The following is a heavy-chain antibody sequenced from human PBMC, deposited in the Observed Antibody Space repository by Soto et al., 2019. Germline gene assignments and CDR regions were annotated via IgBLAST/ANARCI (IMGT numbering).Heavy chain of an antibody. J-gene: IGHJ4*02. CDR1: GFTFSSYG. CDR3: ANWVVVTATSDY. V-gene: IGHV3-30*18. CDR2: ISYDGSNK. Sequence: QVQLVESGGGVVQPGRSLRLSCAASGFTFSSYGMHWVRQAPGKGLEWVAVISYDGSNKYYADSVKGRFTISRDNSKNTPYLQMNSLRAEDTAVYYSANWVVVTATSDYWGQGTLVTVSS. D-gene: IGHD2-21*02.